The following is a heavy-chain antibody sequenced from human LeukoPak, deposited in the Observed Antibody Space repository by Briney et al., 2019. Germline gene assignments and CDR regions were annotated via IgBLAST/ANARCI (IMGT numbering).Heavy chain of an antibody. CDR3: AKDKNIVGATRALDY. J-gene: IGHJ4*02. CDR1: GFTFDDYA. CDR2: ISWNSGIV. V-gene: IGHV3-9*01. Sequence: GRSLRLSCAASGFTFDDYAMHWVRQAPGKGLEWVSGISWNSGIVGYADSVKGRFTVSRDNAKNSLYLQMNSLRAEDTALYYCAKDKNIVGATRALDYWGQGTLVTVSS. D-gene: IGHD1-26*01.